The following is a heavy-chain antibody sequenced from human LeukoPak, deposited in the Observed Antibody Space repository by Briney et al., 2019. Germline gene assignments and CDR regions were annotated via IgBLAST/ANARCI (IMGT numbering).Heavy chain of an antibody. J-gene: IGHJ4*02. D-gene: IGHD1-26*01. CDR2: INPNSGGT. V-gene: IGHV1-2*02. CDR3: ATGGSYHIFDY. CDR1: GYTFTGYY. Sequence: GASVKVSCKASGYTFTGYYMHWVRQAPGQGLEWMGWINPNSGGTNYAQKFQGRVTMTEDTSTDTAYMELSSLRSEDTAVYYCATGGSYHIFDYWGQGTLVTVSS.